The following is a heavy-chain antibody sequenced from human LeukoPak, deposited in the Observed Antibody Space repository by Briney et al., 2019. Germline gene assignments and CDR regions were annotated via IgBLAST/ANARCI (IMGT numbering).Heavy chain of an antibody. J-gene: IGHJ4*02. CDR2: IIPIFGTA. D-gene: IGHD1-26*01. V-gene: IGHV1-69*05. CDR3: ARDPNSGSYYFDY. Sequence: SVKVSCKASGGTFSSYAISWVRQAPGQGLEWMGRIIPIFGTANYAQKFQGRVTITTDESTSTAYMELSSLRSEDTAVYYCARDPNSGSYYFDYWGQGTLDTVSS. CDR1: GGTFSSYA.